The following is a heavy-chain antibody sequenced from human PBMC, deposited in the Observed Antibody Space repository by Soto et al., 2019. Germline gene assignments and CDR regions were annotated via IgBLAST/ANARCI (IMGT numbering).Heavy chain of an antibody. D-gene: IGHD2-15*01. V-gene: IGHV4-30-4*01. CDR2: IYYSGST. Sequence: SATLSLTCTFSGCSISSGDCYWSCIRQPPGKGLEWIGYIYYSGSTYYNPSLKSRVTISVDTSKNQFSLKLSSVTAADTAVYYCARERPDGSRLDPWGQGTLVTVS. CDR3: ARERPDGSRLDP. CDR1: GCSISSGDCY. J-gene: IGHJ5*02.